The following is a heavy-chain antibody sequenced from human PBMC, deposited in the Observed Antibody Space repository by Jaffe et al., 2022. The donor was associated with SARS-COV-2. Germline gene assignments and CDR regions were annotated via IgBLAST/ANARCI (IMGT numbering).Heavy chain of an antibody. J-gene: IGHJ4*02. CDR3: RGDVDTNLGYFDY. CDR1: GFTFSSYA. D-gene: IGHD5-18*01. CDR2: ISYDGSNK. V-gene: IGHV3-30*04. Sequence: QVQLVESGGGVVQPGRSLRLSCAASGFTFSSYAMHWVRQAPGKGLEWVAVISYDGSNKYYADSVKGRFTISRDNSKNTLYLQMNSLRAEDTAVYYCRGDVDTNLGYFDYWGQGTLVTVSS.